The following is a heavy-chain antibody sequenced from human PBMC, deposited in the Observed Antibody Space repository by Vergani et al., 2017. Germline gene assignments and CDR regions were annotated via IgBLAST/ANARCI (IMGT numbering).Heavy chain of an antibody. CDR1: GFTFSSYG. V-gene: IGHV3-30*18. J-gene: IGHJ4*02. CDR3: VKYSGSSGYNFDY. Sequence: QVQLVESGGGVVQPGRSLRLSCAASGFTFSSYGMHWVRQAPGKGLEWVAVISYDGSNKYYADSVKGRFTISRDNSKNTLYLQMSSLRAEDTAVYYCVKYSGSSGYNFDYWGQGTLVTVSS. D-gene: IGHD6-19*01. CDR2: ISYDGSNK.